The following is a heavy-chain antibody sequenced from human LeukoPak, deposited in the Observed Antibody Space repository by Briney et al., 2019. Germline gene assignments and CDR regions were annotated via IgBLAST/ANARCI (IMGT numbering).Heavy chain of an antibody. Sequence: ASVKVSCKASGGTFSSYAISWVRQAPGQGLEWMGWISAYNGNTNYAQKLQGRVTMTTDTSTSTAYMELRSLRSDDTAVYYCARDLGDTPSWFDPWGQGTLVTVSS. D-gene: IGHD3-16*01. CDR3: ARDLGDTPSWFDP. V-gene: IGHV1-18*01. CDR1: GGTFSSYA. J-gene: IGHJ5*02. CDR2: ISAYNGNT.